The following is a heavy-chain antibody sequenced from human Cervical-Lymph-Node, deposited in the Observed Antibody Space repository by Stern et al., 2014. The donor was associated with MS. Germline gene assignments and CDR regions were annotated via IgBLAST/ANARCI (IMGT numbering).Heavy chain of an antibody. D-gene: IGHD5-12*01. CDR1: GGSISRSTYY. CDR3: ARHDGWLPHY. CDR2: IYYSGTT. V-gene: IGHV4-39*01. J-gene: IGHJ4*02. Sequence: QVQLQESGPGLVKPSETLSLTCSVSGGSISRSTYYWGWIRQPPGKGLEWIGSIYYSGTTYYNPSLKSRVTIETSTNQFSLRLTSGTAADTAVYYCARHDGWLPHYWSQGTLVTVSS.